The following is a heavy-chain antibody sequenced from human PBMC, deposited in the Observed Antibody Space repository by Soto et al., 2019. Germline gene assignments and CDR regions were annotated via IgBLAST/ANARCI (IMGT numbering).Heavy chain of an antibody. CDR1: GFTFSSYA. Sequence: GGSLRLSCSASGFTFSSYAMHWVRQAPGKGLEYVSAISSNGGSTYYADSVKGRFTISRDNSKNTLYLQMSSLRAEDTAVYYCVKAPLLWFGELLPNYFDYWGQGTLVTVSS. J-gene: IGHJ4*02. V-gene: IGHV3-64D*08. CDR3: VKAPLLWFGELLPNYFDY. CDR2: ISSNGGST. D-gene: IGHD3-10*01.